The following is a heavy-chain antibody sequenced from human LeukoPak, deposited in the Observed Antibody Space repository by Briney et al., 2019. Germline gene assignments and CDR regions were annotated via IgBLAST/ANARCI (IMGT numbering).Heavy chain of an antibody. CDR1: GGSISSYY. J-gene: IGHJ6*02. CDR3: ARAKDILTGYFHYGMDV. V-gene: IGHV4-59*01. CDR2: IYYSGST. D-gene: IGHD3-9*01. Sequence: SETLSLTCTVSGGSISSYYWSWIRQPPGKGLEWVGYIYYSGSTNYNPSLKSRVTISVNTSKNQFSLKLSSVTAADTAVYYCARAKDILTGYFHYGMDVRGQGTTVTVSS.